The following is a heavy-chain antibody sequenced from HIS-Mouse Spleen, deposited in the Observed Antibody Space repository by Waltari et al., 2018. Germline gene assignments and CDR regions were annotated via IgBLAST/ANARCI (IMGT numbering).Heavy chain of an antibody. Sequence: QVTLRESGPALVKPTQTLTLTCTFSGFSLSTSGMCVSWIRQPPGKALEWLARIVWDDNKYYSTSLKTRLTISKDTSKNQVVLTMNNMDPVDTATYYCARIAEGYSSGWYAFDYWGQGTLVTVSS. J-gene: IGHJ4*02. CDR2: IVWDDNK. CDR1: GFSLSTSGMC. CDR3: ARIAEGYSSGWYAFDY. D-gene: IGHD6-19*01. V-gene: IGHV2-70*15.